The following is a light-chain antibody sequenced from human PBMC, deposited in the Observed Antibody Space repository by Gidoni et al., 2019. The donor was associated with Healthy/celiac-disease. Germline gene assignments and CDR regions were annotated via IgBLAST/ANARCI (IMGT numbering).Light chain of an antibody. V-gene: IGKV3-20*01. CDR3: QQYGSSPVT. Sequence: EIAFTPSPGTLSLSPGERATLSCRASQSVSSSYLAWYQQKPGQAPRLLIYGASSRATGIPDRFSGSGSGTDFTLTISRLEPEDFAVYYCQQYGSSPVTFGQGTKLEF. CDR1: QSVSSSY. CDR2: GAS. J-gene: IGKJ1*01.